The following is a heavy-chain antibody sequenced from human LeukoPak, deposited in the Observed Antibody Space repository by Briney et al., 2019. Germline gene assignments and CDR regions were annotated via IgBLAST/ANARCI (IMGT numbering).Heavy chain of an antibody. CDR2: IRFYGSDE. Sequence: PGGSLRLSCVASGFIFSSSGMHWVRQAPAKALEWVAVIRFYGSDEEYADSVKGRFTISRDNSKSTLYLHMDSLRAEDTATYYCVQHRGIEGPMTWGQGTLVTVSS. V-gene: IGHV3-30*02. CDR1: GFIFSSSG. D-gene: IGHD3-22*01. J-gene: IGHJ5*02. CDR3: VQHRGIEGPMT.